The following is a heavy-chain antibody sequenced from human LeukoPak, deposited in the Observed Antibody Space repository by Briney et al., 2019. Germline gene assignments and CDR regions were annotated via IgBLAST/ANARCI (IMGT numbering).Heavy chain of an antibody. Sequence: GGSLRLSCAASGFTFDDYAMHWVRQAPGKGLEWVTGISWNSGSIGYADSVKGRFTISRDNAKNSLYLQMNSLRAEDTAVYYCAKRHYDSSGYAFDIWGQGTMVTVSS. D-gene: IGHD3-22*01. CDR1: GFTFDDYA. CDR2: ISWNSGSI. V-gene: IGHV3-9*01. J-gene: IGHJ3*02. CDR3: AKRHYDSSGYAFDI.